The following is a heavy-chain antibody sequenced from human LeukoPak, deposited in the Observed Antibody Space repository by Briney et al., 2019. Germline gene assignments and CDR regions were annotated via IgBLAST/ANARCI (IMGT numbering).Heavy chain of an antibody. V-gene: IGHV4-4*02. Sequence: PSETLSLTCAVSGGSISSSNWWSWVRQPPGKGLGWIGEIYHSGSTNYNPSLKSRVTISVDKSKNQFSLKLSSVTAADTAVYYCAREPNYYDSSGYQPWGQGTLVTVSS. CDR1: GGSISSSNW. CDR3: AREPNYYDSSGYQP. D-gene: IGHD3-22*01. J-gene: IGHJ5*02. CDR2: IYHSGST.